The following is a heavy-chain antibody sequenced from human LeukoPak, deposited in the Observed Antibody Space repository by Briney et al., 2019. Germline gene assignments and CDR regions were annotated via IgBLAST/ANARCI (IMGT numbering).Heavy chain of an antibody. Sequence: GGSLRLSCAASGFTFDDYGMSWVRQAPGKGLEWVSGINWNGGSTGYADSVKGRFTISRDNSKNTLYLQMNSLRAEDTAVYYCAKDLRWVMFEYWGQGTLVTVSS. CDR2: INWNGGST. D-gene: IGHD2-21*01. J-gene: IGHJ4*02. V-gene: IGHV3-20*04. CDR1: GFTFDDYG. CDR3: AKDLRWVMFEY.